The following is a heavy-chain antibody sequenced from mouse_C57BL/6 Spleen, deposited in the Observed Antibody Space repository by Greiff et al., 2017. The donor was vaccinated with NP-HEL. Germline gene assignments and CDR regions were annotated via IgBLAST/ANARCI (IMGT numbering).Heavy chain of an antibody. CDR3: ARGTGAFDY. V-gene: IGHV1-81*01. J-gene: IGHJ2*01. CDR1: GYTFTSYG. Sequence: QVQLQQSGAELARPGASVKLSCKASGYTFTSYGISWVKQRTGQGLEWIGEIYPRSGNTYYNEKFKDKATLTADKSSSTAYMELRSLTSEDAAVYFCARGTGAFDYWGQGTTLTVSS. D-gene: IGHD4-1*01. CDR2: IYPRSGNT.